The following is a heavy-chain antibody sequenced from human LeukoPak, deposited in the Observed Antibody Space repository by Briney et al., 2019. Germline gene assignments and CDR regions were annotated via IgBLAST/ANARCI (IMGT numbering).Heavy chain of an antibody. Sequence: SETLSLTCTVSGYSISSTYYWGWIRQPPGKGLEWIGYIYYSGSTNYNPSLKSRVTISVDTSKNQFSLKLSSVTAADTAVYYCAGGYCSGGSCYAAIDYWGQGTLVTVSS. CDR1: GYSISSTYY. D-gene: IGHD2-15*01. J-gene: IGHJ4*02. V-gene: IGHV4-61*01. CDR3: AGGYCSGGSCYAAIDY. CDR2: IYYSGST.